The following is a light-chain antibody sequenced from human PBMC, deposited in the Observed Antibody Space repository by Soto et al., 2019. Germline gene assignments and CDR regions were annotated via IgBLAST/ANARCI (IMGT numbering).Light chain of an antibody. CDR2: TNN. CDR1: VSNIGSNA. V-gene: IGLV1-44*01. J-gene: IGLJ1*01. CDR3: ATWEDRLNGYV. Sequence: QWLLTPPPSSSVTPGQGTTTSRSGSVSNIGSNAVTWYQQLPRAAPKLLIYTNNQRPSGVPDRFSGSKSGTSASLAISGLQSGDEADYYCATWEDRLNGYVFGSGTNV.